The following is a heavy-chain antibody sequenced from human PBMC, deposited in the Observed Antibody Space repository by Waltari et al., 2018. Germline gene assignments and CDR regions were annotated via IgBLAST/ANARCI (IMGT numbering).Heavy chain of an antibody. J-gene: IGHJ5*02. D-gene: IGHD3-9*01. Sequence: QVQLVESGGGVVQPGGSLRLSCAASGFTFSSYGMHWVRQAPGKGLWWSAFIRYDGSNKDYADSVKGRFTISRDNSKNTLYLQMNSLRAEDTAVYYCAKDSVTIFDPWCQGTLVTVSS. CDR3: AKDSVTIFDP. CDR1: GFTFSSYG. V-gene: IGHV3-30*02. CDR2: IRYDGSNK.